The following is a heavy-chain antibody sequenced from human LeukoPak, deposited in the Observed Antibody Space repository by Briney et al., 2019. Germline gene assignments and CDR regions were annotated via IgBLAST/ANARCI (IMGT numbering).Heavy chain of an antibody. J-gene: IGHJ4*02. D-gene: IGHD6-6*01. CDR1: GYTFTGYY. CDR2: INPNSGGT. Sequence: GASVKVSCKASGYTFTGYYMHWVRQAPGQGFEWLGWINPNSGGTNYAQKFQGWVTMTRDTSISTAYMELSRLRSDDTAVYYCVRGPRGYSSSATDYWGQGTLVTVSS. V-gene: IGHV1-2*04. CDR3: VRGPRGYSSSATDY.